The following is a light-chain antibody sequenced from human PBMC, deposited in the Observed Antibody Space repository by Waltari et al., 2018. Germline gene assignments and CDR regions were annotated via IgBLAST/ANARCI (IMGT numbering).Light chain of an antibody. CDR1: SSTTGAGHT. V-gene: IGLV1-40*01. J-gene: IGLJ2*01. CDR3: QSFDTSLGAI. Sequence: QSVLAQPPSVSGAPGQRVTISCTGSSSTTGAGHTVHWYQEFPGTAPKLLIYGDSNRPSGVPDRFSGSKSGTSASLAITGLQAEDEANYYCQSFDTSLGAIFGGGTKVTVL. CDR2: GDS.